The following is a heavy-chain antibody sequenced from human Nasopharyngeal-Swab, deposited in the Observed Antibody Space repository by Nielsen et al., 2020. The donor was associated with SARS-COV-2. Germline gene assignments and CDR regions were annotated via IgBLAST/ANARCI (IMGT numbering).Heavy chain of an antibody. CDR3: ARRPHPPGYRSGGSCYVRGRNWFDP. Sequence: SETLSLTCAVYGGSFSGYYWSWIRQPPGKGLEWIGEINHSGSTNYNPSLKSRVTISVDTSKNQFSLKLSSVTAADTAVYYCARRPHPPGYRSGGSCYVRGRNWFDPWGQGTLVTVSS. CDR1: GGSFSGYY. CDR2: INHSGST. D-gene: IGHD2-15*01. J-gene: IGHJ5*02. V-gene: IGHV4-34*01.